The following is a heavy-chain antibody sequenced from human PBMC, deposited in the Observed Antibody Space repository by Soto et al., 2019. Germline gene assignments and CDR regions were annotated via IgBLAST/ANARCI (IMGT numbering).Heavy chain of an antibody. CDR2: IDSSTKYT. CDR1: GFTFRDYY. V-gene: IGHV3-11*05. Sequence: QVQLVESGGGLVRPGGSLRLSCEASGFTFRDYYMTWFRQAPGKGLEWLSYIDSSTKYTNYAVSVKGRFTISRDNAKNSLHLQMHSLRADDTAVYYCAREYYYTMEVGGPATMVTVSS. J-gene: IGHJ6*02. CDR3: AREYYYTMEV.